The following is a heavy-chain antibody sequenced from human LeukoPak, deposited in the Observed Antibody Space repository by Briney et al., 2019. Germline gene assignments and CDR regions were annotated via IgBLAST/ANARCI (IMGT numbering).Heavy chain of an antibody. D-gene: IGHD6-13*01. CDR3: ARDDSSSWYGINYYYYMDV. CDR2: IKQDGSEK. J-gene: IGHJ6*03. Sequence: GGSLRLSCAASGFTFSSYWMSWVRQAPGKGLEWVANIKQDGSEKYYVDSVKGRFTISRDNAKNSLYLQMNSLRAEDTAVYYCARDDSSSWYGINYYYYMDVWGKGTTVTVSS. CDR1: GFTFSSYW. V-gene: IGHV3-7*01.